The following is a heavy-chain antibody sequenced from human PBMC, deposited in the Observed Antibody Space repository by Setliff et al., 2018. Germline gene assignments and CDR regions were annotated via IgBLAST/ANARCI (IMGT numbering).Heavy chain of an antibody. V-gene: IGHV4-4*07. Sequence: ASETLSLTCTVSGGSISSYYWSWIRQPAGKGLEWIGHIDIGGSANYNPSLKSRVTMSIDTSKNQFSLKLNSVTAADMAVYYCAREQWLDPPGYYFDYWGQGTLGTVSS. CDR3: AREQWLDPPGYYFDY. CDR2: IDIGGSA. D-gene: IGHD6-19*01. J-gene: IGHJ4*02. CDR1: GGSISSYY.